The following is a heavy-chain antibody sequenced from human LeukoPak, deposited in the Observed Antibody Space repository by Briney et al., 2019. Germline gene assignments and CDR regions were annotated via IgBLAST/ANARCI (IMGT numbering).Heavy chain of an antibody. CDR1: GGTFSSYA. Sequence: SVKVSCKASGGTFSSYAISWVRQAPGQGLEWVGGIIPIFGTANYAQKFQGRVTITTDESTSTAYMELSSLRSEDTAVYYCARVVARWGIYYMDVWGKGTTVTVSS. D-gene: IGHD5-12*01. J-gene: IGHJ6*03. V-gene: IGHV1-69*05. CDR3: ARVVARWGIYYMDV. CDR2: IIPIFGTA.